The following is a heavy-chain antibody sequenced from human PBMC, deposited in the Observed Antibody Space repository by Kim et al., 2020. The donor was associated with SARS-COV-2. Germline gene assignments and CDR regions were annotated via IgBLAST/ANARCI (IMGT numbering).Heavy chain of an antibody. J-gene: IGHJ4*02. CDR3: AKERIVGGSMGAYGY. V-gene: IGHV3-23*01. Sequence: GGSLRLSCAASGFMFSSYAMSWVRQAPGKGLEWVSAISGSGDTTYYADSVKGRFTISRDNSKKTVYLQMNSLRAEDTAVYYCAKERIVGGSMGAYGYWGQGALVSVSS. CDR1: GFMFSSYA. D-gene: IGHD1-26*01. CDR2: ISGSGDTT.